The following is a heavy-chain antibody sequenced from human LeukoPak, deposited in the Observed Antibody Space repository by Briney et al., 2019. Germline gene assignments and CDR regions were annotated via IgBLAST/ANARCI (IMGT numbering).Heavy chain of an antibody. D-gene: IGHD3-22*01. CDR2: IIPIFGTA. Sequence: GASVKVSCKASGYTFTSYGISWVRQAPGQGLEWMGRIIPIFGTANYAQKFQGRVTITTDESTSTAYMELSSLRSEDTAVYYCARDEPNYYDSSGYPDQYDYWGQGTLVTVSS. CDR3: ARDEPNYYDSSGYPDQYDY. J-gene: IGHJ4*02. CDR1: GYTFTSYG. V-gene: IGHV1-69*05.